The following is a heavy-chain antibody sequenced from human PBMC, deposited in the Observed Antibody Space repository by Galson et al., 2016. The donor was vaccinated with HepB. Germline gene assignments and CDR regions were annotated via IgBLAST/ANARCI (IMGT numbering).Heavy chain of an antibody. CDR2: IYWDDDR. J-gene: IGHJ4*02. D-gene: IGHD1-26*01. Sequence: PALVKPTQTLTLTCTVSGQSLQDSKVGVGWIRQPPGKAPEWLGIIYWDDDRRYSPPLKNRISIAQDMSKNEVVLTLANVEPGDTGTYYCARRLDSSGEPCFDYWGQGILVTVAS. CDR3: ARRLDSSGEPCFDY. V-gene: IGHV2-5*02. CDR1: GQSLQDSKVG.